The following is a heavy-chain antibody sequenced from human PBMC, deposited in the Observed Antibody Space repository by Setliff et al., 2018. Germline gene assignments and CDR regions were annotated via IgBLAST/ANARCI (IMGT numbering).Heavy chain of an antibody. J-gene: IGHJ6*03. CDR3: ARQYNDYYYYYMDV. CDR2: MSSSSSYI. Sequence: LGGSLRLSCAASGFNFRTYTMNWVRQAPGKGLEWVSYMSSSSSYIYYADSVKGRFTISRDNAKNSLYLQMNSLRVEDTAVYYCARQYNDYYYYYMDVWGRGTTVTVSS. CDR1: GFNFRTYT. V-gene: IGHV3-21*01. D-gene: IGHD1-1*01.